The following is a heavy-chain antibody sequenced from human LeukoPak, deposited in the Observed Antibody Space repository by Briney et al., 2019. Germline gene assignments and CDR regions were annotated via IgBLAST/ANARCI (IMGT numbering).Heavy chain of an antibody. V-gene: IGHV3-30*02. CDR3: ASWANDYGDYYFDY. Sequence: GGSLRLSCAASGFTFSSYGMHWVRQAPGKGLEWVAFIRYDGSNKYYADSVKGRFTISRDNSKNTLYLQMNSLRAEDTAVYYCASWANDYGDYYFDYWGQGTLVTVSS. CDR1: GFTFSSYG. CDR2: IRYDGSNK. D-gene: IGHD4-17*01. J-gene: IGHJ4*02.